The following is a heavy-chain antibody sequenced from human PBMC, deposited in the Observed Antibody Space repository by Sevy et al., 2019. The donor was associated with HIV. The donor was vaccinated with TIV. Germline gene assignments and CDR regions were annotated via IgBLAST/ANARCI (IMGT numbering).Heavy chain of an antibody. CDR1: GGSISSYY. CDR3: ARHWGASSSYQESGFDP. Sequence: SETLSLTCTVSGGSISSYYWSWIRQPPGKGLEWIGYIYYSGSTNYNPPLKSRVTISVDTSKNQFSLKLSSVTAADTAVYYCARHWGASSSYQESGFDPWGQGTLVTVSS. J-gene: IGHJ5*02. CDR2: IYYSGST. D-gene: IGHD2-15*01. V-gene: IGHV4-59*08.